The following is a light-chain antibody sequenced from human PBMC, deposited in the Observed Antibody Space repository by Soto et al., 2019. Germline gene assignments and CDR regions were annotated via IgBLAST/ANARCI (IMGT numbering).Light chain of an antibody. Sequence: DIQMTQSPSTLSAFVGDRVNITCRASQRISRWLAWYQQKPGKAPKGLIYRASSLESGVSSRFSGSGSGTEFTLTLSSLQPDDFATYYCQQYYSYYTFGQGTRLEIK. CDR3: QQYYSYYT. CDR1: QRISRW. J-gene: IGKJ5*01. V-gene: IGKV1-5*03. CDR2: RAS.